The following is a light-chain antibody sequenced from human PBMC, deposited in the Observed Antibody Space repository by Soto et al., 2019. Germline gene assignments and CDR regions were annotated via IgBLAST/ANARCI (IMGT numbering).Light chain of an antibody. Sequence: EIVLTQSPGTLSLSPGERATLSCRASQSVSSSYLAWYQHKPGQAPRLLIYGASSRATGIPDRFSGSGSGTDFTLTISRLEPEDFAEYYCQQYDSSPLTFGGGTKVEIK. CDR1: QSVSSSY. J-gene: IGKJ4*01. CDR2: GAS. CDR3: QQYDSSPLT. V-gene: IGKV3-20*01.